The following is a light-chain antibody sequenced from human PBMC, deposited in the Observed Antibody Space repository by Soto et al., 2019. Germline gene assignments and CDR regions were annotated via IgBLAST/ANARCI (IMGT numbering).Light chain of an antibody. Sequence: EIVVTQSPDTLSLSRGERATLSWRASQSVSSSYLAWYQQKPGQALRLLIYRASSRATGIPDRFSGSGSGTDFTLTISRLEPEDFAVYYCQQYGSPITFGQGTRLEIK. CDR3: QQYGSPIT. V-gene: IGKV3-20*01. CDR2: RAS. J-gene: IGKJ5*01. CDR1: QSVSSSY.